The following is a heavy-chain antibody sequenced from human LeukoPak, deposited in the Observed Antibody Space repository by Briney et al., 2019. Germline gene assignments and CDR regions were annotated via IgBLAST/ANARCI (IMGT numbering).Heavy chain of an antibody. CDR3: ARAWYPEYFQY. J-gene: IGHJ1*01. CDR2: ISTGGSVI. CDR1: GFTFSSYE. V-gene: IGHV3-48*03. Sequence: PGGSLRLSCTASGFTFSSYEMHWVRQAPGRGLEWVSYISTGGSVIYYAESVKGRFTISRDNAKNSVNLQMNSLRAEDTAVYYCARAWYPEYFQYWGQGTLVTVSS. D-gene: IGHD6-13*01.